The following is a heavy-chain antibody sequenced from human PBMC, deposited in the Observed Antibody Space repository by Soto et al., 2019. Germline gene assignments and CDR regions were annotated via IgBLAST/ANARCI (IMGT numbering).Heavy chain of an antibody. J-gene: IGHJ4*02. CDR2: MSGTSGNT. D-gene: IGHD5-18*01. Sequence: LRHSCAASGFTFRTYAMSWVRQASGQGLDWVSAMSGTSGNTYYADSVKGRFTISRDNSKNKLFLQMSSLRAEDTAVYYCAKLDSHGSFDFWGQGALVTVSS. CDR1: GFTFRTYA. V-gene: IGHV3-23*01. CDR3: AKLDSHGSFDF.